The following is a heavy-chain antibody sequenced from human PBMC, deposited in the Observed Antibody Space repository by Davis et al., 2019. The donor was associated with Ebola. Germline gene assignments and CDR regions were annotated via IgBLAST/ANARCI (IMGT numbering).Heavy chain of an antibody. D-gene: IGHD3-3*01. Sequence: SCKASGYTFTGHYMHWVRQAPGKGLEWVAVISYDGSNKYYADSVKGRFTISRDNSKNTLYLQMNSLRAEDTAVYYCAKGSVTIFGVAPDYYGMDVWGKGTTVTVSS. CDR2: ISYDGSNK. CDR3: AKGSVTIFGVAPDYYGMDV. V-gene: IGHV3-30-3*02. CDR1: GYTFTGHY. J-gene: IGHJ6*04.